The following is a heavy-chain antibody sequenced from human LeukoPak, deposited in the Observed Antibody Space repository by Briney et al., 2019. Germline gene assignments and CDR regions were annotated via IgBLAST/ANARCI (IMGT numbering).Heavy chain of an antibody. CDR1: GYTFTGYY. D-gene: IGHD2-2*01. CDR2: INPSGGST. CDR3: ARSYADIVVVPAAEYYFDY. J-gene: IGHJ4*02. V-gene: IGHV1-46*01. Sequence: ASVKVSCKASGYTFTGYYMHWVRQAPGQGLEWMGIINPSGGSTSYAQKFQGRVTMTRDTSTSTVYMELSSLRSEDTAVYYCARSYADIVVVPAAEYYFDYWGQGTLVTVSS.